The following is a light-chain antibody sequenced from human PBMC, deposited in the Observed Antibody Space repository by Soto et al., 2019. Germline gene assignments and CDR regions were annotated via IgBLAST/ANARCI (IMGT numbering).Light chain of an antibody. J-gene: IGKJ1*01. CDR2: GAS. CDR1: QSVSSSN. Sequence: EIVLTQSPGTLSLSPGERATLSCRASQSVSSSNLAWYQQKPGQAPSLLIYGASNRATGIPDRFSGSGSGTDFTLTISRLEPEDFAVYYCQHYGSSRTFGQGTKVDI. CDR3: QHYGSSRT. V-gene: IGKV3-20*01.